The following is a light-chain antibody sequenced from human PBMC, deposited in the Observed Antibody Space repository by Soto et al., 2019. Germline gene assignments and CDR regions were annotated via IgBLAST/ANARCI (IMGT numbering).Light chain of an antibody. CDR2: GAS. V-gene: IGKV3-20*01. Sequence: EISLTYSPGPPSLSHGERATLSCRASQSVSSSYLAWYQQKPGQAPRLLIYGASSRATGIPDRFSGSGSGTDFTLTISRLEPEDFALYYSQRYGVSQWTFGQGTKVDI. CDR3: QRYGVSQWT. CDR1: QSVSSSY. J-gene: IGKJ1*01.